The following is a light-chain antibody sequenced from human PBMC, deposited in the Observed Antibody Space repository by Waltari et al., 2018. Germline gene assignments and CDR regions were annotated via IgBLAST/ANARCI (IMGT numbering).Light chain of an antibody. V-gene: IGKV4-1*01. J-gene: IGKJ1*01. CDR1: QTVLYSANNKNY. CDR2: WAS. Sequence: DIVMTQSPDSLAVSLGERATINCKSSQTVLYSANNKNYLTWYQHKPGQPPKLLISWASIRESGVPDRVTGSGSGTDFTLTISSLQAEDVAVYYCQQHYTTPWTFGKGTKVEIK. CDR3: QQHYTTPWT.